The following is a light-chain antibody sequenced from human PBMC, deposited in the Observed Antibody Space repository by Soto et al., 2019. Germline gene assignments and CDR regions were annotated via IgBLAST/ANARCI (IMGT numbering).Light chain of an antibody. CDR2: EVS. J-gene: IGLJ1*01. CDR3: SSYAGSNNFV. Sequence: QSALTQPPSASGSPGQSVTISCTGTSSDVGGYNYVSWYQQHPGKAPKLMIYEVSERPSGVPDRFSGSKSSNTASLTVSGLQAEDEADYYCSSYAGSNNFVFGTGTKRTVL. V-gene: IGLV2-8*01. CDR1: SSDVGGYNY.